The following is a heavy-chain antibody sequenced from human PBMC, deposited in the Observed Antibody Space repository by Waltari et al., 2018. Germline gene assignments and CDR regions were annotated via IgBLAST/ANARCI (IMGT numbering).Heavy chain of an antibody. CDR3: ARGGNYYGSGSRWFDP. CDR2: INHSGST. D-gene: IGHD3-10*01. J-gene: IGHJ5*02. CDR1: GESFSGYY. Sequence: QVQLQQWGAGLLKPSETLSLTCAVYGESFSGYYWHWIRPSQGKGLEWIGEINHSGSTNYNPSLKSRVTISGNTSKNEFSVRLSAVTAADTAVYYCARGGNYYGSGSRWFDPWGQGTLVTVSS. V-gene: IGHV4-34*01.